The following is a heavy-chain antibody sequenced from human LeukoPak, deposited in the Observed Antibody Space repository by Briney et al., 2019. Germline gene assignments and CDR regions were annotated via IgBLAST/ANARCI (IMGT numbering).Heavy chain of an antibody. D-gene: IGHD3-9*01. CDR2: MYNSGST. Sequence: SETLSLTCTVSGGSISSYYWSWIRQPPGKGLEWIGYMYNSGSTNYNPSLKSRVTISIDTSKNQFSLKLSSVTAADTAVYYCARQGGRHYDILTGYYPYFDYWGQGTLVTVSS. CDR1: GGSISSYY. J-gene: IGHJ4*02. CDR3: ARQGGRHYDILTGYYPYFDY. V-gene: IGHV4-59*08.